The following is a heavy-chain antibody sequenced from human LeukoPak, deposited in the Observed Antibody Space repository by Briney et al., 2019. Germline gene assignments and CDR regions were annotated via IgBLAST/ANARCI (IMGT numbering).Heavy chain of an antibody. CDR2: IWYDGSNK. CDR1: GFTFSSYG. J-gene: IGHJ4*02. CDR3: ARDGQGVVVTALYYFDY. V-gene: IGHV3-33*01. Sequence: GRSLRLSCAASGFTFSSYGMHWVRQAPAKGLEWVAVIWYDGSNKYYADSVKGRFTISRDNSKNTLYLQMNSLRAEDTAVYYCARDGQGVVVTALYYFDYWGQGTLVTVSS. D-gene: IGHD2-21*02.